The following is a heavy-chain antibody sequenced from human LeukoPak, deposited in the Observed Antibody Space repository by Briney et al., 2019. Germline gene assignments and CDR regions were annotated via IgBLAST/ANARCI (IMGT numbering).Heavy chain of an antibody. V-gene: IGHV3-21*04. CDR3: ATSGWQGYYYYMDV. J-gene: IGHJ6*03. CDR2: ISTSSNYI. CDR1: GFTFSTYS. Sequence: GGSLRLSCAASGFTFSTYSMNWVRQAPGKGLEWVSSISTSSNYIYYADSVKGRFTISRDNSKNTLYLQMNSLRAEDTAVYYCATSGWQGYYYYMDVWGKGTTVTISS. D-gene: IGHD6-19*01.